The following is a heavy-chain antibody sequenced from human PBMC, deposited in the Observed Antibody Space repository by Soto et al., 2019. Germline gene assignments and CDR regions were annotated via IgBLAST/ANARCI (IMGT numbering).Heavy chain of an antibody. CDR1: GGSVSSGSYY. CDR3: AREHYYDSSGYYALND. V-gene: IGHV4-61*01. Sequence: SETLSLICTVSGGSVSSGSYYWSWIRQPPGKGLEWIGYIYYSGSTNYNPSLKSRVTISVDTSKNQFSLKLSSVTAADTAVYYCAREHYYDSSGYYALNDWGQGTLVTVSS. D-gene: IGHD3-22*01. J-gene: IGHJ4*02. CDR2: IYYSGST.